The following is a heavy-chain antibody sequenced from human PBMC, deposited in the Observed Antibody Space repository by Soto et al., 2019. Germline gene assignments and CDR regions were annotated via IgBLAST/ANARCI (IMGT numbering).Heavy chain of an antibody. D-gene: IGHD1-26*01. CDR2: IYYSGST. Sequence: SETLSLTCTVYGGSSSDYYWGWIRQPPGKGLEWIGSIYYSGSTYYNPSLKSRVTISVDTSKNQFSLKLSSVTAADTAVYYCARKGTVGATFAHLYDYWGQGTLVTVSS. J-gene: IGHJ4*02. CDR3: ARKGTVGATFAHLYDY. CDR1: GGSSSDYY. V-gene: IGHV4-39*01.